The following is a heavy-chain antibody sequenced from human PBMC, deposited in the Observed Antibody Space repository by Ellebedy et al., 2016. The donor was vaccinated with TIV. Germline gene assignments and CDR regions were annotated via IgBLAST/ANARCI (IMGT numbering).Heavy chain of an antibody. Sequence: GESLKISCAASGFSFSNYWMHWVRQVPGMGLVWVSRVKSDGSTTDYADSVKGRFTISRDNSKNTLYLQMNSLRAEDTAVYYCAGGISVAGTSLGFWGQGTLVTVSS. J-gene: IGHJ4*02. CDR2: VKSDGSTT. CDR1: GFSFSNYW. V-gene: IGHV3-74*01. D-gene: IGHD6-19*01. CDR3: AGGISVAGTSLGF.